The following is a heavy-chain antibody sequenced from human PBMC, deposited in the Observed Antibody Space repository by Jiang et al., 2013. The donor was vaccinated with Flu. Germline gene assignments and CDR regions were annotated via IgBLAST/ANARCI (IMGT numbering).Heavy chain of an antibody. V-gene: IGHV4-34*01. J-gene: IGHJ4*02. CDR3: ARARPLRSGYYWY. D-gene: IGHD3-22*01. Sequence: TLSLTCAVYGGSFSGYYWSWIASPRKGLEWIGEINHSGSTNYNPSLKSRVTISVDTSKNQFSLKLSSVTAADTAVYYCARARPLRSGYYWYWGQGTLVTVSS. CDR1: GGSFSGYY. CDR2: INHSGST.